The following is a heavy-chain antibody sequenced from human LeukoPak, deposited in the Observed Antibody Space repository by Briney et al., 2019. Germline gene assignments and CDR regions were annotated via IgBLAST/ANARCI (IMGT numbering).Heavy chain of an antibody. V-gene: IGHV1-69*04. D-gene: IGHD5-24*01. Sequence: SVEVSCKASGGTFSSYTISWVRQAPGQGLEWMGRIIPILGIANYAQKFQGRVTITADKSTSTAYMELSSPRSEDTAVYYCARDRGWLQFDYWGQGTLVTVSS. J-gene: IGHJ4*02. CDR3: ARDRGWLQFDY. CDR2: IIPILGIA. CDR1: GGTFSSYT.